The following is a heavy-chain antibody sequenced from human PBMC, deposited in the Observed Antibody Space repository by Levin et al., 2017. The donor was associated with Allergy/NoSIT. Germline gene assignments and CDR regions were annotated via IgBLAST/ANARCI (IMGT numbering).Heavy chain of an antibody. CDR1: GGSFSGYY. CDR3: ARGDSYCSSTSCTVTAFDP. J-gene: IGHJ5*02. D-gene: IGHD2-2*01. CDR2: INHSGST. Sequence: GSLRLSCAVYGGSFSGYYWSWIRQPPGKGLEWIGEINHSGSTNYNPSLKSRVTISVYTSKNQFSLKLSSVTAADTAVYYCARGDSYCSSTSCTVTAFDPWGQGTLVTVSS. V-gene: IGHV4-34*01.